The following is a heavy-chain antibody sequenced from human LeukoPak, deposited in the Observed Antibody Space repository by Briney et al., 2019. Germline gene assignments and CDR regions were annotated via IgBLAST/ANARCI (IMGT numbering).Heavy chain of an antibody. J-gene: IGHJ5*02. CDR1: GFTFSSYS. CDR3: ARDVTYCSGGSCYRGGFDP. V-gene: IGHV3-21*01. D-gene: IGHD2-15*01. Sequence: GGSLRLSCAASGFTFSSYSMNWVRQAPGKGLEWVSSISSSSSYIYYADSVKGRSTISRDNAKNSLYLQMNSLRAEDTAVYYCARDVTYCSGGSCYRGGFDPWGQGTLVTVSS. CDR2: ISSSSSYI.